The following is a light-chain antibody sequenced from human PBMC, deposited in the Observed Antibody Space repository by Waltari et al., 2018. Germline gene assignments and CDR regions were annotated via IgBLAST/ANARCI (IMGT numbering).Light chain of an antibody. V-gene: IGLV2-8*01. CDR1: SSDVGGYNY. Sequence: QSALTQPPSASGSPGQSVTISCTGTSSDVGGYNYVSWYQQHPGKPPKLMIYGVSKRPAGVPDGFSGSKAGTTASLTVSGLQAEDEADYYCSSYAGSNNVVFGGGTKLTVL. CDR3: SSYAGSNNVV. J-gene: IGLJ2*01. CDR2: GVS.